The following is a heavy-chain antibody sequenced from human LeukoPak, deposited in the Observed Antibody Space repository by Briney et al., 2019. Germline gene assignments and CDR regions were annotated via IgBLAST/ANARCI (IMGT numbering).Heavy chain of an antibody. CDR1: GGSFSGYY. CDR3: ASERLGELGNHDY. D-gene: IGHD3-10*01. CDR2: INHSGST. Sequence: ASETLSLTCAVYGGSFSGYYRSWIRQPPGKGLEWIGEINHSGSTNYNPSLKSRVTISVDTSKNQFSLKLSSATAADTAVYYCASERLGELGNHDYWGQGTLVTVSS. V-gene: IGHV4-34*01. J-gene: IGHJ4*02.